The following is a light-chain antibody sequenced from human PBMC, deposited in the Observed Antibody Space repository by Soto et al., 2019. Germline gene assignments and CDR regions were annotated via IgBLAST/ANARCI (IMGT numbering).Light chain of an antibody. V-gene: IGLV2-14*01. J-gene: IGLJ2*01. Sequence: QSALTQPASVSGSPGQSITISCSGTSSDVGVYNYVSWYQQHPGKAPKLMICEVSNRPSGVSSRFSGSKSGNTASLTISGLQAEDEADYYCSSYTSSSTLVFGGGTKVTVL. CDR3: SSYTSSSTLV. CDR2: EVS. CDR1: SSDVGVYNY.